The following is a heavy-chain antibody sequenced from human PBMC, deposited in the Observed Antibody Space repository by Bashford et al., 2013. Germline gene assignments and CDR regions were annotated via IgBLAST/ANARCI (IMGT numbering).Heavy chain of an antibody. V-gene: IGHV4-34*01. CDR1: GGPFSGYY. Sequence: SETLSLTCVVDGGPFSGYYWNWIRQTPGKGLEWIGEINRGGSTNYNPSLKSRVTISLDTSKNQLSLKLTSVTAADSAVYFCARGDPESRSYLNWFARGPREPWSPSPQ. CDR2: INRGGST. D-gene: IGHD1-26*01. CDR3: ARGDPESRSYLNWFAR. J-gene: IGHJ5*02.